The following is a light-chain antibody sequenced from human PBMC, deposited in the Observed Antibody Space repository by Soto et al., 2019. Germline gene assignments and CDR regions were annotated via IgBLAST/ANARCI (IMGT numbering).Light chain of an antibody. V-gene: IGKV3-11*01. Sequence: IFLTPSPTTPAFSPRGKGPLPCRASPSVSSHLAWYQQKPGQAPRLLIYDASKRPTGIPARFSGSGSGTDFTLTISSLEPEDSAVYYCQQRSDRLPITFGQGTRLEIK. CDR2: DAS. CDR3: QQRSDRLPIT. CDR1: PSVSSH. J-gene: IGKJ5*01.